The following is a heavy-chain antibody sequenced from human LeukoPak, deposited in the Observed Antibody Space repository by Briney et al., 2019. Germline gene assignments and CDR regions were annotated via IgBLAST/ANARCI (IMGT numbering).Heavy chain of an antibody. Sequence: GGSLRLSCAPSGFTFSGYSMNWFRQSPGKGLEWVSSISSSSSYIYYADSVKGRFTISRDNPKNSLYLQMNSLRDEDTAVYYCAREGGYSYGWQGYYYYMDVWGKGTTVTVSS. J-gene: IGHJ6*03. D-gene: IGHD5-18*01. CDR3: AREGGYSYGWQGYYYYMDV. CDR2: ISSSSSYI. CDR1: GFTFSGYS. V-gene: IGHV3-21*01.